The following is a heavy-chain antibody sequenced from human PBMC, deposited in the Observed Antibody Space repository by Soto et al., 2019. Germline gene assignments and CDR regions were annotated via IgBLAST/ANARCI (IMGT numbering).Heavy chain of an antibody. CDR3: ARSIVVVTVLDY. J-gene: IGHJ4*02. CDR1: GYTFTSYA. D-gene: IGHD2-21*02. V-gene: IGHV1-3*01. CDR2: INAGNGNT. Sequence: GASVKVSCKASGYTFTSYAMHWVRQAPGQRLEWMGWINAGNGNTKYSQKFQGRVTITRDTSASTAYMELSSLRSEDTAVYYCARSIVVVTVLDYWGQGTLVPVSS.